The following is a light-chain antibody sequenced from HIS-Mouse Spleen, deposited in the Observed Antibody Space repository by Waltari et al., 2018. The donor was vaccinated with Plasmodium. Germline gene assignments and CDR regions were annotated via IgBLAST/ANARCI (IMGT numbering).Light chain of an antibody. J-gene: IGKJ4*01. V-gene: IGKV1-13*02. CDR1: QSISSA. CDR3: QQCNSYPLT. CDR2: DAS. Sequence: AIQLTQSPSSLPASVGDRVTITGRTSQSISSAFAWYQQKPGKAPKILIYDASSVERGVPSRFGGRGSGTDFTFTISSLRPEDFAAYGGQQCNSYPLTFGGGTKVEIK.